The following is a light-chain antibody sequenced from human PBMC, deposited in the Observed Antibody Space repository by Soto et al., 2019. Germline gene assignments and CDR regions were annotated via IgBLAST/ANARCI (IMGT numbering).Light chain of an antibody. CDR2: DVA. CDR1: SKDVGGYNY. CDR3: SSYRSRSTVV. V-gene: IGLV2-14*03. J-gene: IGLJ2*01. Sequence: QSALTQPASVSGSPGQSITISCTGTSKDVGGYNYVSWYQHHPGKAPKLMIYDVANRPSGVSNRFSGSKSGNTASLTISGLQAEDEADYYCSSYRSRSTVVFGGGTKVTVL.